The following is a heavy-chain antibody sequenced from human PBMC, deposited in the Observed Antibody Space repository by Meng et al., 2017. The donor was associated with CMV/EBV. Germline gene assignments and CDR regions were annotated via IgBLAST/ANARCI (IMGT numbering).Heavy chain of an antibody. Sequence: ASAKVSCKASGYTFTGYYMHWVRQAPGRGLEWMGWINPNSGGTNYAQKSQGGITMTRDTSISTAYMELSSLKSDDTAVYYCAREVPDDKITILTRGSFDYWGQGTLVTVSS. D-gene: IGHD3-9*01. CDR3: AREVPDDKITILTRGSFDY. V-gene: IGHV1-2*02. CDR2: INPNSGGT. J-gene: IGHJ4*02. CDR1: GYTFTGYY.